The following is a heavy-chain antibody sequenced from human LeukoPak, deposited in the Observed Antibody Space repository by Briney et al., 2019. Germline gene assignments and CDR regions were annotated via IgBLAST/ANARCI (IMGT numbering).Heavy chain of an antibody. J-gene: IGHJ5*02. CDR3: ASTNCSSARCYGANWFDP. Sequence: SETLSLTCTVSGGSISSGDYYWSWIRPPPGKGLEWIGYINYSGSTFHYNPSLKSRVTISVDTSKNRFSLRLNSVTVADSAVYYCASTNCSSARCYGANWFDPWGQGTLVTVSS. D-gene: IGHD2-2*01. CDR2: INYSGST. V-gene: IGHV4-30-4*01. CDR1: GGSISSGDYY.